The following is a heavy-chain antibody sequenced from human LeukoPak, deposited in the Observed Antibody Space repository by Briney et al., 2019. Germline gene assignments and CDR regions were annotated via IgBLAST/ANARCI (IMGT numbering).Heavy chain of an antibody. CDR1: GFTFSTYW. J-gene: IGHJ4*02. D-gene: IGHD5-24*01. Sequence: GGSLRLSCAASGFTFSTYWMSWIRQAPGKGLEWVGRIKSKTDGGTTDYAAPVKGRFTISRDDSKNTLYLQMNSLKTEDTAVYYCTTDPEVATNFDYWGQGTLVTVSS. CDR2: IKSKTDGGTT. V-gene: IGHV3-15*01. CDR3: TTDPEVATNFDY.